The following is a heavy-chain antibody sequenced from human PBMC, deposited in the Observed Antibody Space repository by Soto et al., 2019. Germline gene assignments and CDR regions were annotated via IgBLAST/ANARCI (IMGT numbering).Heavy chain of an antibody. D-gene: IGHD3-16*01. Sequence: PGESLKISCKGSGYNFSSQWIAWVRQKPGKGLEWMGIVYPGDAETRYSPSFQGQVTMSADKSIDTAYLQWSSLKASDTAVYYCARVWVYGDAFDIWGQGTMVTVSS. CDR1: GYNFSSQW. V-gene: IGHV5-51*01. CDR2: VYPGDAET. J-gene: IGHJ3*02. CDR3: ARVWVYGDAFDI.